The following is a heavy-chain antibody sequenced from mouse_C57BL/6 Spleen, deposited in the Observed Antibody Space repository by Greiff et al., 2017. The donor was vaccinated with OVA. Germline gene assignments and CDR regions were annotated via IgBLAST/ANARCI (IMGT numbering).Heavy chain of an antibody. CDR2: ISSGGSYT. CDR1: GFTFSSYG. CDR3: ARQSTTVVATGYFDV. V-gene: IGHV5-6*02. Sequence: EVKLVESGGDLVKPGGSLKLSCAASGFTFSSYGMSWVRQTPDKRLEWVATISSGGSYTYYPDSVKGRFTISRDNAKNTLYMQMSSLKSEDTAMDYCARQSTTVVATGYFDVWGTGTTVTVSS. D-gene: IGHD1-1*01. J-gene: IGHJ1*03.